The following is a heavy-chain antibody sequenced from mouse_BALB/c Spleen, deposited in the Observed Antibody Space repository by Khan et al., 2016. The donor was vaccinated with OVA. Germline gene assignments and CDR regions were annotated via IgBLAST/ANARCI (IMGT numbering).Heavy chain of an antibody. CDR2: INPNNGGP. Sequence: QVQLQQSGAELVKPGASVKLSCKASGYTFSSYYMYWVKQRPGQGLEWIGGINPNNGGPNFNEKFKTKATLTVDKSSRTAYMHLSSLTAEDSAVYYCTRSGYANPFAYWGQGTLVTVSP. J-gene: IGHJ3*01. D-gene: IGHD2-10*02. CDR3: TRSGYANPFAY. CDR1: GYTFSSYY. V-gene: IGHV1S81*02.